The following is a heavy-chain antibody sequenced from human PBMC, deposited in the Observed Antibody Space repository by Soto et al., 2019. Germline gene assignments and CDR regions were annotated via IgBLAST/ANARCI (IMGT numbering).Heavy chain of an antibody. J-gene: IGHJ5*02. CDR2: IYYSGMT. CDR1: DGSISSSSYY. V-gene: IGHV4-39*01. CDR3: ARQEWEMRDMAYKYFDP. Sequence: SETLSLTCTVSDGSISSSSYYWGWIRQPPGKGLEWIGSIYYSGMTYYNPSLKSRVTISVDTSKNQFSLKLSSVTAADTAVYYCARQEWEMRDMAYKYFDPWGQGTLVTVSS. D-gene: IGHD1-26*01.